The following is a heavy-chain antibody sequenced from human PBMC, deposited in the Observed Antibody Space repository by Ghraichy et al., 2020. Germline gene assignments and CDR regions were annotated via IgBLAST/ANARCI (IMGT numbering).Heavy chain of an antibody. CDR3: ATRGHSIGYFED. V-gene: IGHV3-23*01. CDR2: ISGRGDET. J-gene: IGHJ4*02. CDR1: GFIFRNYA. Sequence: GESLNISCAASGFIFRNYAMTWVRQAPGKGLEWVTTISGRGDETFYADSVKGRFTISRDNSKNMMYVQMNSLRAEDTAVYYCATRGHSIGYFEDWGQGTPVTVSS. D-gene: IGHD3-22*01.